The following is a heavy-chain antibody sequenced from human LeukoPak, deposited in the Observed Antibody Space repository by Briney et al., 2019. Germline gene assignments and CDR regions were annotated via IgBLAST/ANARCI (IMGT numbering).Heavy chain of an antibody. CDR3: ARQPDYFYMDV. CDR1: GCSISSTNYY. V-gene: IGHV4-39*01. J-gene: IGHJ6*03. Sequence: SETLSLTCTVSGCSISSTNYYWGWIRQPPEKGRERIGNIYYSGSACCNPSLRSRVTITVDTSKKQFSLKLSSVTAADTAVYFCARQPDYFYMDVWGKGTTVTVSS. CDR2: IYYSGSA.